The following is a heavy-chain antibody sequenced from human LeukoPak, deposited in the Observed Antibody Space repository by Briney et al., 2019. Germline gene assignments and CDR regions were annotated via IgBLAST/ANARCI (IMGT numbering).Heavy chain of an antibody. CDR3: ARDKLGLGELSLYDQ. J-gene: IGHJ5*02. V-gene: IGHV1-2*02. CDR2: MNPNSGGT. CDR1: GYTLTGYY. Sequence: ASVKVSCKASGYTLTGYYMHWVRQAPGQGLEWMGWMNPNSGGTKYAQKFQSRVTMTGDTSISTAYMELSRLRSDDTAMYYCARDKLGLGELSLYDQWGQGTLVTVFS. D-gene: IGHD3-16*02.